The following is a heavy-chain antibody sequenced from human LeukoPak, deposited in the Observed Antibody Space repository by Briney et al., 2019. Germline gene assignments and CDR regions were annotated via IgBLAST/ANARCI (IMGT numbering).Heavy chain of an antibody. CDR3: ATNYAVAGPYYFDY. J-gene: IGHJ4*02. CDR2: IYYSGST. V-gene: IGHV4-59*01. CDR1: GDSIRSYY. Sequence: SETLSLTCTVSGDSIRSYYWSWIRQPPGKGLEWIGYIYYSGSTNYNPSLKSRVTISLDTSENQFSLKLNSVTAADTAVYYCATNYAVAGPYYFDYWGQGTLITVSS. D-gene: IGHD6-19*01.